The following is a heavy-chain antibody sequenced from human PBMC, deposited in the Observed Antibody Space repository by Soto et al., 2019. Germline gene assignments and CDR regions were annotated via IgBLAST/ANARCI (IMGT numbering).Heavy chain of an antibody. V-gene: IGHV3-7*05. CDR3: ARDFGGP. D-gene: IGHD1-26*01. Sequence: EVQLVESGGGLVQPGGSLRLSCTAAGFNLSSYWMNWVRHAPGKGLELVGNIKEDGSEKFYVDSVTGRFTISRDNAKNSLYLDMNGLRVEDTAIYFCARDFGGPWGQGTLVTVSS. J-gene: IGHJ5*02. CDR2: IKEDGSEK. CDR1: GFNLSSYW.